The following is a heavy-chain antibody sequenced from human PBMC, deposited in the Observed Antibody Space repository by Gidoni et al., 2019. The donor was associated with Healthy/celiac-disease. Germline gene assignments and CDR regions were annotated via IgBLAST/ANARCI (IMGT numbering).Heavy chain of an antibody. CDR1: GYSFTSYW. D-gene: IGHD3-22*01. V-gene: IGHV5-51*01. J-gene: IGHJ3*02. CDR2: IYPGDSDT. Sequence: EVQLVQSGAEVKKPGESLTISCKGSGYSFTSYWIGWVRQMPGKGLEWMGIIYPGDSDTRYSPSFQGQGTISADKSISTAYLQWSSLKASDTAMYYCARQYDSSGYSDAFDIWGQGTMVTVSS. CDR3: ARQYDSSGYSDAFDI.